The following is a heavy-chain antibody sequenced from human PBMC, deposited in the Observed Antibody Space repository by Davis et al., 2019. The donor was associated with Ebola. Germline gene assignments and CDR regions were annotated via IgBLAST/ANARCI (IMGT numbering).Heavy chain of an antibody. V-gene: IGHV3-23*01. CDR2: ISGSGGST. J-gene: IGHJ4*02. CDR1: GFTFSSYA. Sequence: GESLKISCAASGFTFSSYAMSWVRQAPGKGLEWVSAISGSGGSTYYADSVKGRFTISRDNSKNTLYLQMNSLRAEDTAVYYCAKEATWIQLWYFDYWGQGTLVTVSS. CDR3: AKEATWIQLWYFDY. D-gene: IGHD5-18*01.